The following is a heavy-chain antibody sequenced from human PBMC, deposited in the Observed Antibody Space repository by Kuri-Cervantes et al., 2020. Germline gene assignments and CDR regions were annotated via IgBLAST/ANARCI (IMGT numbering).Heavy chain of an antibody. CDR1: GGTFSSYA. J-gene: IGHJ5*02. V-gene: IGHV1-8*02. CDR2: MNPNSGNT. CDR3: ARVRSYLRRSPRENWFDP. Sequence: ASVKVSCKASGGTFSSYAISWVRQAPGQGLEWMGWMNPNSGNTGCAQKFQGRVTMTRNTSISTAYMELSSLRSEDTAVYYCARVRSYLRRSPRENWFDPWGQGTLVTVSS. D-gene: IGHD3-10*01.